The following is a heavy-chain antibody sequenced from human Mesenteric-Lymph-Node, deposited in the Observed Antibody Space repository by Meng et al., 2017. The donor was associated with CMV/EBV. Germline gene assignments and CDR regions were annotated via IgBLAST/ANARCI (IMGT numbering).Heavy chain of an antibody. CDR3: ARQISGSYEDYFDY. V-gene: IGHV3-53*05. CDR1: GFTVSSDY. D-gene: IGHD1-26*01. Sequence: GGSLRLSCAASGFTVSSDYMSWVRQAPGKGLEWVSVIYSGGSTYYADSVKGRFTISRDKSKNTLYLQMNSLRAEDTAIYYCARQISGSYEDYFDYWGQGTLVTVSS. CDR2: IYSGGST. J-gene: IGHJ4*02.